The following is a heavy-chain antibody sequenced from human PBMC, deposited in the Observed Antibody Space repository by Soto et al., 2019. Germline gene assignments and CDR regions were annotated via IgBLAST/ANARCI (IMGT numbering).Heavy chain of an antibody. CDR2: IYHSGST. J-gene: IGHJ4*02. CDR3: ARGRITMIVVVSHFDY. V-gene: IGHV4-30-2*01. D-gene: IGHD3-22*01. CDR1: GGSISSGGYS. Sequence: QLQLQESGSGLVKPSQTLSLTCAVSGGSISSGGYSWSWIRQPPGKGLEWIGYIYHSGSTYYNPSLKSRVTISXXRXKXXFALKLSSVTAADTAVYYCARGRITMIVVVSHFDYWGQGTLVTVSS.